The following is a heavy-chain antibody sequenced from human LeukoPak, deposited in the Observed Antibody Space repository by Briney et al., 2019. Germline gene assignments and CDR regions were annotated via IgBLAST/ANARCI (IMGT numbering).Heavy chain of an antibody. V-gene: IGHV6-1*01. Sequence: SQTLSLTCAVSGDSVSSDTAAWNWIRQSPSRGLEWLGRTYYRSKWSKWSYDYALPVESRIFIKPDTSENKFSLHLNSATPDDTAVYFCAREVDLSAVTGVSFGYWGQGMLVTVSS. CDR2: TYYRSKWSKWSY. J-gene: IGHJ4*02. CDR1: GDSVSSDTAA. D-gene: IGHD4-17*01. CDR3: AREVDLSAVTGVSFGY.